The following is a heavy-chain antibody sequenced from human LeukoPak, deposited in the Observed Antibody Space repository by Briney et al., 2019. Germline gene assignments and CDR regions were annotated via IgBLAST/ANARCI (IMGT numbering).Heavy chain of an antibody. CDR3: ARARGAAAVHYFDY. J-gene: IGHJ4*02. V-gene: IGHV3-30-3*01. D-gene: IGHD6-13*01. CDR1: GFTFSSYA. Sequence: GRSLRLSCAASGFTFSSYAMHWVRQAPGKGLEWVAVISYDGSNKYYADSVKGRFTISRDNSKNTLYLQMNSLRAEDTAVYYCARARGAAAVHYFDYWGQGTLVTVSS. CDR2: ISYDGSNK.